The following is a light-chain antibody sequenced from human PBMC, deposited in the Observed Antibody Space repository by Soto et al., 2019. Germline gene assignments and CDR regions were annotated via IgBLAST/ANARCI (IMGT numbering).Light chain of an antibody. J-gene: IGKJ5*01. CDR2: GAS. CDR1: QSISSY. Sequence: DIQMTQSPSSLSASVGDRVTITCRASQSISSYLNWYQQKPGEAPKLLIYGASKLQSGAPTRFSGSGAGTDVRLTISRLQPEDLATYYCQHSYRPHPITFGQGKRLEIK. V-gene: IGKV1-39*01. CDR3: QHSYRPHPIT.